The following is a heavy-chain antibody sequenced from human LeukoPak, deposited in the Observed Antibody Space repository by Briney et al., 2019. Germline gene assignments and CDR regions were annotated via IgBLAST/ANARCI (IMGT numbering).Heavy chain of an antibody. CDR2: ISGNVDST. J-gene: IGHJ6*03. D-gene: IGHD6-25*01. Sequence: PGGSLRLSYAASVFTFSSYLVHWGHQAAGKGLEYVSTISGNVDSTYYANSVKDRFTISRDTSKKTLYLQMNSLSAEDTAVYFCARSIAAADGGVYYSMDVWGKGTTVTISS. V-gene: IGHV3-64*01. CDR3: ARSIAAADGGVYYSMDV. CDR1: VFTFSSYL.